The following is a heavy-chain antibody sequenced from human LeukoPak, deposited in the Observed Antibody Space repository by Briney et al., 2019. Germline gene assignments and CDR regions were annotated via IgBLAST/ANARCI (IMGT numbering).Heavy chain of an antibody. V-gene: IGHV3-66*01. D-gene: IGHD6-19*01. CDR2: IYSVGTT. J-gene: IGHJ5*02. CDR1: GFTFSSYA. CDR3: ARDGSIAVKNWFDP. Sequence: GGSLRLSCAASGFTFSSYAMRWVRQAPGKGLEWVSLIYSVGTTFYADSVKGRFTISRDTSKNTLYLQMNSLRAEDTAVYYCARDGSIAVKNWFDPWGQGTLVTVSS.